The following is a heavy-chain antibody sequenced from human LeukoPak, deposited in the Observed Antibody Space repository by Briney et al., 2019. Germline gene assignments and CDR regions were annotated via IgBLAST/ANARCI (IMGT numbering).Heavy chain of an antibody. J-gene: IGHJ4*02. CDR1: GYTFSSYT. D-gene: IGHD3-16*02. CDR3: ARAFQSLGGLSLPDY. V-gene: IGHV7-4-1*02. CDR2: INTNTGTP. Sequence: ASVKVSCKASGYTFSSYTLSWLRQAPGQGLEWMGWINTNTGTPTYAQGFTGRFVFSLDTSVSTTYLQISSLKAEDTAVYFCARAFQSLGGLSLPDYWGQGTLVTVSS.